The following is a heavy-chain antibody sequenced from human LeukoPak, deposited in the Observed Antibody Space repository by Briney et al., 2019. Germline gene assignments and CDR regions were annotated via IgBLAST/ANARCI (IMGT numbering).Heavy chain of an antibody. CDR3: ARQTAANDAFDI. V-gene: IGHV4-39*01. CDR2: IYYSGST. J-gene: IGHJ3*02. CDR1: GFTFSSYA. Sequence: PGGSLRLSCAASGFTFSSYAMSWVRQPPGKGLEWIGSIYYSGSTYYNPSLKSRVTISVDTSKNQFSLKLSSVTAADTAVYYCARQTAANDAFDIWGQGTMVTVSS. D-gene: IGHD2-2*01.